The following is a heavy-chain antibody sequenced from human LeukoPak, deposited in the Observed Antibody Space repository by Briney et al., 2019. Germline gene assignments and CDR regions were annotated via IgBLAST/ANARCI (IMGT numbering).Heavy chain of an antibody. V-gene: IGHV4-39*07. CDR3: ARGGSYGGNYNY. J-gene: IGHJ4*02. D-gene: IGHD4-23*01. CDR2: IYYSGST. Sequence: PSETLSLTCPVSGCSISSSNYYWGWSRQPPGKGLAWLGSIYYSGSTYYNPSLKRRVTISVDTYKNQFSLKLSSVTAADTAVYVYARGGSYGGNYNYWGQGTLVTVSS. CDR1: GCSISSSNYY.